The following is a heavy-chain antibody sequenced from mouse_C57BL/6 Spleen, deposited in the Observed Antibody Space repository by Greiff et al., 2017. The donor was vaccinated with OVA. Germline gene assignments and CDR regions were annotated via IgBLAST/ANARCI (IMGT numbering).Heavy chain of an antibody. D-gene: IGHD1-1*01. CDR2: IHPNSGST. CDR1: GYTFTSYW. Sequence: QVQLHQPGAELVKPGASVKLSCKASGYTFTSYWMHWVKQRPGQGLEWIGMIHPNSGSTNYNEKFKSKATLTVDKSSSTAYMQLSSLTSEDSAVYYCARGTTVVVPYAMDDWGQGTSVTVSS. J-gene: IGHJ4*01. V-gene: IGHV1-64*01. CDR3: ARGTTVVVPYAMDD.